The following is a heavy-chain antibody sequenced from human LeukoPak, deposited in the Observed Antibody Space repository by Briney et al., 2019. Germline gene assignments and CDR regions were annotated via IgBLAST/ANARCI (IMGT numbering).Heavy chain of an antibody. CDR1: GFTFRSFG. J-gene: IGHJ4*02. D-gene: IGHD5-18*01. CDR2: IRFDGSNQ. V-gene: IGHV3-30*02. Sequence: PGGSLRLSCAASGFTFRSFGMHFVRQASGKGLEWVAFIRFDGSNQYYIDSVKGRFTISRDNSNNTLFLQMNNLRGDDTAVYFCAKGYGESHFDSWGQGTLVTVSS. CDR3: AKGYGESHFDS.